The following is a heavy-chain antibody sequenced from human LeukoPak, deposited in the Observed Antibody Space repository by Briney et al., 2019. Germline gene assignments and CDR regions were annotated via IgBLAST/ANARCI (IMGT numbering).Heavy chain of an antibody. J-gene: IGHJ4*02. Sequence: SQTLSLTCAISLDGVSSNSAAWIWSRQSPSRGVGWLGGTYYRSKWYNDYAVSVKSRITIDPDTSKNQFSLHLNSVTPEDTAIYYCARQSAVAGERFYFDYWGQGTLVTVSS. D-gene: IGHD6-19*01. V-gene: IGHV6-1*01. CDR2: TYYRSKWYN. CDR1: LDGVSSNSAA. CDR3: ARQSAVAGERFYFDY.